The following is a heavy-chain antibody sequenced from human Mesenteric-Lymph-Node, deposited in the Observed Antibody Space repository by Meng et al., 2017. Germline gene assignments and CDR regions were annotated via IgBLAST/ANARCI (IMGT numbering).Heavy chain of an antibody. CDR1: GFSFSTYA. CDR3: AKDVGYNPAYYFDY. Sequence: GESLKISCAASGFSFSTYALNWVRQAPGKGLEWVSSITHSGDNTYYADSVKGRFTISRDNSRNTLYLQMNNLRAEDTAMYYCAKDVGYNPAYYFDYWGQGTVVTVSS. CDR2: ITHSGDNT. V-gene: IGHV3-23*01. J-gene: IGHJ4*02. D-gene: IGHD1-14*01.